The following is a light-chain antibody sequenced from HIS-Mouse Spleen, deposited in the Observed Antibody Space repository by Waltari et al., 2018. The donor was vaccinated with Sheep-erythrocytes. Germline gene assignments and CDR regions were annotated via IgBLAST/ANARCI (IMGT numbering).Light chain of an antibody. CDR2: DVS. J-gene: IGLJ2*01. CDR1: SSDVGGYNY. V-gene: IGLV2-11*01. Sequence: QSALTQPRSVSGSPGQSVTTSCTGTSSDVGGYNYVSWYQQHPGKAPKLMIYDVSKRPSGVPDRFSGSKSGNTASLTISGLQAEDEADYYCAAWDDRLNGPVFGGGTKLTVL. CDR3: AAWDDRLNGPV.